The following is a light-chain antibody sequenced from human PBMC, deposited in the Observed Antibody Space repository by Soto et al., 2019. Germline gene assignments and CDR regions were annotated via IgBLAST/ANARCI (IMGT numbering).Light chain of an antibody. CDR2: AAS. V-gene: IGKV1-9*01. Sequence: IQLTQSPSSLSASVGDRVTITCRASQGINNYLGWYQQKPGKAPKLLIYAASTLLSGVPLRFSGSGSGTDFTLTISSLQPEDFATYYCQQLDSYPLTFGGGTKVGIK. CDR3: QQLDSYPLT. J-gene: IGKJ4*01. CDR1: QGINNY.